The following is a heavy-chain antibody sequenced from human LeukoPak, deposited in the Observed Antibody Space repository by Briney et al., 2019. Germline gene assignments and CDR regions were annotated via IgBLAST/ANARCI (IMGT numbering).Heavy chain of an antibody. J-gene: IGHJ4*02. CDR2: TRYDGTNK. D-gene: IGHD3-10*01. V-gene: IGHV3-30*02. Sequence: GGSLRLSCAASGITFSSYGMHWVRQAPGKGLEWVAFTRYDGTNKYYADSVKGRFTISRDNSKNTLYLQMNSLRADDTAVYYCAKAPVRAVISHLDYWGQGTLVTVSS. CDR1: GITFSSYG. CDR3: AKAPVRAVISHLDY.